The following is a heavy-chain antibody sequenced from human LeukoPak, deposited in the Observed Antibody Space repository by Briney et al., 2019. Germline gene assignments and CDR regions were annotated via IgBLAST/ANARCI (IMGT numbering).Heavy chain of an antibody. J-gene: IGHJ6*03. V-gene: IGHV4-34*01. CDR1: GGSFSGYY. CDR2: INHSGST. CDR3: ARGSGYSYGYYMDV. Sequence: PSETLSLTCAVYGGSFSGYYWSRIRQPPGKGLEWIGEINHSGSTNYDPSLKSRVTISVDTSKNQFSLKLSSVTAADTAVYYCARGSGYSYGYYMDVWGKGTTVTVSS. D-gene: IGHD5-18*01.